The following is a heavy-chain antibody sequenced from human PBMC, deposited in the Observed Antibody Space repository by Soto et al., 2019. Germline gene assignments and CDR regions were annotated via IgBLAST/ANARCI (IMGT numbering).Heavy chain of an antibody. CDR1: GGSISSSNW. V-gene: IGHV4-4*02. CDR2: IYHSGST. CDR3: ARVNGSCYYYRENDAFDI. D-gene: IGHD3-22*01. J-gene: IGHJ3*02. Sequence: QVQLQESGPGLVKPSGTLSLTCAVSGGSISSSNWWSWVRQPPGKGLEWIGEIYHSGSTNYNPSLKSRVTISVDESKNKSYMKLSCVTAADTAVYYCARVNGSCYYYRENDAFDIWGQGTMVTVSS.